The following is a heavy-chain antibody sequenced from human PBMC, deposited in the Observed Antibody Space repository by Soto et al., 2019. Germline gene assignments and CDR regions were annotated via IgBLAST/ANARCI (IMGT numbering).Heavy chain of an antibody. CDR2: ISYDGSNK. V-gene: IGHV3-30*18. CDR1: GFTFSSYG. D-gene: IGHD3-22*01. J-gene: IGHJ3*02. CDR3: AKTDYDSSAKGAFDI. Sequence: QVQLVESGGGVVQPGRSLRLSCAASGFTFSSYGMHWVRQAPGKGLEWVAVISYDGSNKYYADSVKGRFTISRDNSXXTLYLQMNSLRAEDTAVYYCAKTDYDSSAKGAFDIWGQGTMVTVSS.